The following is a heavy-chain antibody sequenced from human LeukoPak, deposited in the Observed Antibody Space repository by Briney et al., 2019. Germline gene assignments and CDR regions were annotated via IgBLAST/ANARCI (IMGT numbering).Heavy chain of an antibody. CDR2: IQYDGSNK. CDR3: AELGITMIGGV. V-gene: IGHV3-30*12. Sequence: GGSLRLSCAASGLSFSSYGMHWVRQAPGKGLEWVAFIQYDGSNKFYADSVKGRFTISRDNSKNTLYLQMNSLRAEDTAVYYCAELGITMIGGVWGKGTTVTISS. J-gene: IGHJ6*04. D-gene: IGHD3-10*02. CDR1: GLSFSSYG.